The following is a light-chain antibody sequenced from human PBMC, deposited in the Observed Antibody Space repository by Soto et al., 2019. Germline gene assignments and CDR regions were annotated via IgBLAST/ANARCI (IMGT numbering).Light chain of an antibody. Sequence: EIVMTQSPATLSVSPGERATLSCRASQSVRSNYLAWYQQKPGQAPRLLIYYASTRATGIPARFSGSGSGTEFTLTISSLQSEDLAVYFCQQYSDWPLTFGPGTKVDI. CDR3: QQYSDWPLT. V-gene: IGKV3-15*01. CDR1: QSVRSN. J-gene: IGKJ3*01. CDR2: YAS.